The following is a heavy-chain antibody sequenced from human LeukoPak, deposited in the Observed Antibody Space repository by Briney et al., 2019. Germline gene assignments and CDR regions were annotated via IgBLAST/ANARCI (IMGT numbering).Heavy chain of an antibody. Sequence: GGSLRLSCAASGFTFSNCAMHWVRQAPGKGLEWVAIISYDGSSTYYADSVKGRFTISRDNAKNTLYLQMNSLRAEDTAVYYCARGSCSSTSCYGYFDYWGQGALVTVSS. CDR3: ARGSCSSTSCYGYFDY. CDR2: ISYDGSST. V-gene: IGHV3-30-3*01. CDR1: GFTFSNCA. J-gene: IGHJ4*02. D-gene: IGHD2-2*01.